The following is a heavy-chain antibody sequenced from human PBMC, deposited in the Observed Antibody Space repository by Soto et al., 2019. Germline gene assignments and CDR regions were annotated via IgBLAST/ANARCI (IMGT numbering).Heavy chain of an antibody. D-gene: IGHD2-15*01. CDR3: AKIFCSGGSCYSVDYYYGMDV. Sequence: GGSLRLSCAASGFTFSSYAMSWVRQAPGKGLEWVSAISGSGGSTYYADSVKGRFTISRDNSKNTLYLQMNSLRAEDTAVYYCAKIFCSGGSCYSVDYYYGMDVWGQGTTVTVSS. J-gene: IGHJ6*02. CDR2: ISGSGGST. V-gene: IGHV3-23*01. CDR1: GFTFSSYA.